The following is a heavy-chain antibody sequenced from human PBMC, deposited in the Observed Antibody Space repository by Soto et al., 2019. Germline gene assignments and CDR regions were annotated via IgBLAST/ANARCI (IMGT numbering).Heavy chain of an antibody. J-gene: IGHJ5*02. CDR3: ARQRDIVVVVAPFDP. CDR2: IYYSGST. V-gene: IGHV4-39*01. D-gene: IGHD2-15*01. Sequence: LSLTCTVSGGSISSSSYYWGWIRQPPGKGLEWIGSIYYSGSTYYNPSLKSRVTISVDTSKNQFSLKLSSVTAADTAVYCCARQRDIVVVVAPFDPWGQGTLVTVSS. CDR1: GGSISSSSYY.